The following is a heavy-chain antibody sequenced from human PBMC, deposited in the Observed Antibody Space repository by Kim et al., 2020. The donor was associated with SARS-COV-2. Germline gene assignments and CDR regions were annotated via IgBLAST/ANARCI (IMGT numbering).Heavy chain of an antibody. CDR1: GFTFSSYA. D-gene: IGHD3-22*01. V-gene: IGHV3-23*01. CDR2: ISGSGVGT. CDR3: ATRGLDYYDSSGYWDIVFYFDY. J-gene: IGHJ4*02. Sequence: GGSLRLSCAASGFTFSSYAMSWVRQSPGKGLEWVSAISGSGVGTYYADSVKGRFTISRDNSKNTLYLQLNSLRAEDTAVYYCATRGLDYYDSSGYWDIVFYFDYWGQGTLATVSS.